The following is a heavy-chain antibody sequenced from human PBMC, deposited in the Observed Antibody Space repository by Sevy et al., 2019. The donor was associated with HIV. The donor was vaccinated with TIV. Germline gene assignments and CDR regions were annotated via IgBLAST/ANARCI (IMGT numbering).Heavy chain of an antibody. CDR3: TRGYCSSTSCYAAYYYYGMDV. V-gene: IGHV3-49*03. J-gene: IGHJ6*02. D-gene: IGHD2-2*01. CDR2: IRSKAYGGTT. Sequence: GGSLRLSCTASGFTFGDYAMSWFRQAPGKGLVWVGFIRSKAYGGTTEYAASVKGRLTSSRDDSKSIAYLQINSLKTEDTAVYYCTRGYCSSTSCYAAYYYYGMDVWGQGTTVTVSS. CDR1: GFTFGDYA.